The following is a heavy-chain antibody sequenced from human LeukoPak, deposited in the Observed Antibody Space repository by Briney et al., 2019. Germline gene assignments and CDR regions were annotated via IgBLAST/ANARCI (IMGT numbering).Heavy chain of an antibody. Sequence: PSETLSLTCTVSGGSISSGGYYWSWIRQHPGKGLERIGYIYYSASTCYNPSLTSRVTISVDTSKNQFSLKLSSVTAADTAVYYCARVPERMYYFDYWGQGTLDTVSS. V-gene: IGHV4-30-4*08. CDR1: GGSISSGGYY. CDR2: IYYSAST. D-gene: IGHD2-2*01. J-gene: IGHJ4*02. CDR3: ARVPERMYYFDY.